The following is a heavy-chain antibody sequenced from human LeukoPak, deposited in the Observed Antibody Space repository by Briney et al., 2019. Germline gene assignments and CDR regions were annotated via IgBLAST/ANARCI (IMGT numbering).Heavy chain of an antibody. V-gene: IGHV1-69*05. CDR3: ARVVPRRLSGWYNY. D-gene: IGHD6-19*01. Sequence: ASVKVSCKASGGTFSSYAISWVRQAPGQGLEWMGRIIPIFGTANYAQKFQGRVTITTDESTSTAYMELSSLRSEDTAVYYCARVVPRRLSGWYNYWGQGTLVTVSS. CDR2: IIPIFGTA. J-gene: IGHJ4*02. CDR1: GGTFSSYA.